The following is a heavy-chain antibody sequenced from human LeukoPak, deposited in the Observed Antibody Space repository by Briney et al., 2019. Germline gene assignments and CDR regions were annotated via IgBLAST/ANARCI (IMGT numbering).Heavy chain of an antibody. CDR3: AXXXXXXXXIVVVPAARNWFDP. D-gene: IGHD2-2*01. J-gene: IGHJ5*02. Sequence: ASVKVSCKASGYTFTGYYMHWVRQAPGQGLEWMGWINPNSGGTNYAQKFQGRVTMTRDTSISTAYMELSRLRSDDTAVYYCAXXXXXXXXIVVVPAARNWFDPWGQGTLVTVSS. CDR2: INPNSGGT. CDR1: GYTFTGYY. V-gene: IGHV1-2*02.